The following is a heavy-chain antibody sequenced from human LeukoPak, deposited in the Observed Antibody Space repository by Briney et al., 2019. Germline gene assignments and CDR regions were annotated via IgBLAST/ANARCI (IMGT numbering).Heavy chain of an antibody. CDR3: ARQYGSGSYGGYFDY. V-gene: IGHV4-59*01. Sequence: SETLSLTCTVSGDSINSYYWNWIRQPPGKGLEWIGYIYYSGSTNYNPSLKSRVTISVDTSKNQFSLKLSSVTAADTAVYYCARQYGSGSYGGYFDYWGQGTLVTVSS. CDR2: IYYSGST. J-gene: IGHJ4*02. D-gene: IGHD3-10*01. CDR1: GDSINSYY.